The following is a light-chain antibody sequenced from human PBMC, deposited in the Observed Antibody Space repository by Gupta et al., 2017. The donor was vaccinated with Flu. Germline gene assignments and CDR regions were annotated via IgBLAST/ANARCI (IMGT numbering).Light chain of an antibody. CDR2: AAS. Sequence: AIRLSHSPSSYSASTGDRVTITCRASQGISIDLAWNQQKPGKAPKLLIYAASTLQSGVPSRFSGSGSGTDFTLTISCLQSEDFATYYCQQYESYPRTFGQGTKVEIK. CDR3: QQYESYPRT. J-gene: IGKJ2*01. V-gene: IGKV1-8*01. CDR1: QGISID.